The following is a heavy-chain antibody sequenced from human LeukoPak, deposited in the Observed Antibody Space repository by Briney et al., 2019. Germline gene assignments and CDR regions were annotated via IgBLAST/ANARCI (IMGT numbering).Heavy chain of an antibody. Sequence: PRVSVKVSCKASGGTFSSYAISWVRQAPGQGLEWMGRIIPIFGTANYAQKFQGRVTITTDESTSTAYMELSSLRSEDTAVYYCARANYYDSSGYQQAFDYWGQGTLVTVSS. CDR2: IIPIFGTA. CDR3: ARANYYDSSGYQQAFDY. V-gene: IGHV1-69*05. J-gene: IGHJ4*02. CDR1: GGTFSSYA. D-gene: IGHD3-22*01.